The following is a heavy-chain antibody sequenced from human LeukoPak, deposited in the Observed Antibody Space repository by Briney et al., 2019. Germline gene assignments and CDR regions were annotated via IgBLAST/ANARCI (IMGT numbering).Heavy chain of an antibody. V-gene: IGHV3-23*01. D-gene: IGHD2-2*02. CDR2: ISGSGGST. J-gene: IGHJ4*02. Sequence: GGSLRLSCAASGFTFSSYAMSWVRQAPGKGLEWVSAISGSGGSTYYAVSVKGRFTISRDNSKNTLYLQMNSLRAEDTAVYYCAKDQGGYCSSTSCYSFDYWGQGTLVTVSS. CDR1: GFTFSSYA. CDR3: AKDQGGYCSSTSCYSFDY.